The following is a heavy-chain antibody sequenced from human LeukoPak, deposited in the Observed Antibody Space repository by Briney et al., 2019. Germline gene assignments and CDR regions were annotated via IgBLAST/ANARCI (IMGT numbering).Heavy chain of an antibody. D-gene: IGHD5-18*01. V-gene: IGHV3-21*01. CDR2: ISSSSSYI. CDR3: ARGDTAMVSYDY. Sequence: EGSLRLSCAASGFTFTAYTINWVRQAPGKGLEWVSSISSSSSYIYYADSVKGRFTISRDNAKNSLYLQMNSLRAEDTAVYYCARGDTAMVSYDYWGQGTLVTVSS. J-gene: IGHJ4*02. CDR1: GFTFTAYT.